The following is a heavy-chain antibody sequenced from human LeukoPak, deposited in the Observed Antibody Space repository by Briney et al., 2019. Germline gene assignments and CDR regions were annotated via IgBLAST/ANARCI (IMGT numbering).Heavy chain of an antibody. CDR2: ISGSGGST. CDR3: AKDREMATITAFDY. CDR1: GFTFSSYA. V-gene: IGHV3-23*01. D-gene: IGHD5-24*01. Sequence: GGSLRLSCAAPGFTFSSYAMSWVRQAPGKGLEWVSAISGSGGSTYYADSVKGRFTISRDNSKNTLYLQMNSLRAEDTAVYYCAKDREMATITAFDYWGQGTLVTVSS. J-gene: IGHJ4*02.